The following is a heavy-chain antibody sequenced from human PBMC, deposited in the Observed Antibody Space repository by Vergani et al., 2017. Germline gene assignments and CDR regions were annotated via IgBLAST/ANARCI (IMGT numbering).Heavy chain of an antibody. J-gene: IGHJ6*03. D-gene: IGHD6-6*01. CDR1: GFTFNIYA. V-gene: IGHV4-34*01. CDR2: INHSGGT. CDR3: ARWAPYSSSSGYYYYMDV. Sequence: QVQILQSGGGVVQPGGSLRLSCAASGFTFNIYAMSWVRQAPGKGLEWIGEINHSGGTNYNPSLKSRVTISADTSKNQFSLKLSSVTAADTAVYYCARWAPYSSSSGYYYYMDVWGKGTTVTVSS.